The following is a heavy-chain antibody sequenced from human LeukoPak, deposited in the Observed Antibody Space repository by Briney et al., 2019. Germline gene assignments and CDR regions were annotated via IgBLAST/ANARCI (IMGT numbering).Heavy chain of an antibody. CDR2: MNPNSGNT. D-gene: IGHD3-3*01. Sequence: ASVKVSCKASGYTFTSYDINWVRQAPGQGLEWMGWMNPNSGNTGYAQKFQGRVTMTRNTSISTAYMELSSLRSEDTAVYYCARSVRFLEWLSDGMDVWGQGTTVTVSS. V-gene: IGHV1-8*01. J-gene: IGHJ6*02. CDR1: GYTFTSYD. CDR3: ARSVRFLEWLSDGMDV.